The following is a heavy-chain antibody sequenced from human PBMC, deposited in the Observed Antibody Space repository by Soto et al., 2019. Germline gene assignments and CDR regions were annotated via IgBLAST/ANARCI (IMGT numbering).Heavy chain of an antibody. CDR2: IYYSGRT. CDR3: ARERSNSPDFFDD. CDR1: GGSISSDDYY. J-gene: IGHJ4*02. V-gene: IGHV4-30-4*01. D-gene: IGHD6-6*01. Sequence: QVQLQESGPGLVKPSQTLSLTCSVSGGSISSDDYYWTWIRQAPGEGLEWIGYIYYSGRTLYNPSLESRVAISIDTSQNQFSLKVLSVSDADTAVYFCARERSNSPDFFDDWGQGTLVTVSS.